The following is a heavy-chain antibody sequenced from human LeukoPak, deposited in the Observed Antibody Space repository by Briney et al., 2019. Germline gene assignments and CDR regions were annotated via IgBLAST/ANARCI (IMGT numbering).Heavy chain of an antibody. D-gene: IGHD4-17*01. V-gene: IGHV4-30-2*01. CDR2: IYHSGRT. CDR1: GGSISSGGYS. CDR3: ARDRDYFGDYGY. J-gene: IGHJ4*02. Sequence: PSETLSLTCTVSGGSISSGGYSWSWIRQPPGKGLEWIGYIYHSGRTFYTPSLKSRVTISVDRSKNQFSLKLSSVTAADTAVYYCARDRDYFGDYGYWGQGTLVTVSS.